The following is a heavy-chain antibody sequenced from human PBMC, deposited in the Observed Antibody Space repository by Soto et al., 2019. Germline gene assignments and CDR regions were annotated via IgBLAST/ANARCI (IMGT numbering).Heavy chain of an antibody. V-gene: IGHV1-8*01. D-gene: IGHD3-16*01. J-gene: IGHJ6*02. CDR1: GYTFTSYD. CDR3: ASEGVRGMDV. Sequence: QVQLVQSGAEVKKPGASVKVSCKASGYTFTSYDINWVRQATGQGLEWMGWMNANSANTGYAQKFPGRVTMTVNSALSTAYMALRSMGSEDSAVYCCASEGVRGMDVWGQGTTVTVSS. CDR2: MNANSANT.